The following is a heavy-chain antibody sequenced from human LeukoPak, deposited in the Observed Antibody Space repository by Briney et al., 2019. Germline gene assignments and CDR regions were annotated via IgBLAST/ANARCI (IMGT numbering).Heavy chain of an antibody. J-gene: IGHJ5*02. V-gene: IGHV4-59*01. CDR3: AGCSSTRCYNWFDP. Sequence: SETLSLTCTVSGGSISSYYWSWIRQPPGKGLEWIGYIYYSGSTNYNPSPKSRVTISVDTSKNQFSLKLSSVTAADTAVYYCAGCSSTRCYNWFDPWGQGTLVTVSS. CDR1: GGSISSYY. D-gene: IGHD2-2*01. CDR2: IYYSGST.